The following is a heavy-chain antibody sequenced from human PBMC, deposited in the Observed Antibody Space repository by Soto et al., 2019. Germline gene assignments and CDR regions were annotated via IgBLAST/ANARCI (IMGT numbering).Heavy chain of an antibody. Sequence: PSETLSLTCTVSGGSISSYYWSWIRQHPGKGLEWIGDIYYSGSNNYNPSLKSRVTISVDTSKNRFSLKLSSVTAADTAVYYCARGNIVVVPAAIRGGMDVWGQGTTVTVSS. D-gene: IGHD2-2*01. CDR2: IYYSGSN. J-gene: IGHJ6*02. CDR3: ARGNIVVVPAAIRGGMDV. V-gene: IGHV4-59*01. CDR1: GGSISSYY.